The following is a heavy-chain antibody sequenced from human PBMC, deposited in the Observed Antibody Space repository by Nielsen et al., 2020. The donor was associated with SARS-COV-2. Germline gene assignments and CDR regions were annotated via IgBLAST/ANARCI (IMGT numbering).Heavy chain of an antibody. D-gene: IGHD5-18*01. CDR3: AKDTGYPCCGYSYGYGGAFDY. V-gene: IGHV3-7*03. CDR2: IKQDGSEK. J-gene: IGHJ4*02. Sequence: GGSLRLSCAASGFTFSSYWMSWVRQAPGKGLEWVANIKQDGSEKYYVDSVKGRFTISRDNAKNSLYLQMNSLRAEDTAVYYCAKDTGYPCCGYSYGYGGAFDYWGQGTLVTVSS. CDR1: GFTFSSYW.